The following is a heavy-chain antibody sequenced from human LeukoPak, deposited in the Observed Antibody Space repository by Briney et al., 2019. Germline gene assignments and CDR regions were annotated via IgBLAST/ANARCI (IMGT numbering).Heavy chain of an antibody. D-gene: IGHD3-10*01. J-gene: IGHJ4*02. V-gene: IGHV3-15*01. CDR1: GLTFSNAW. CDR2: IKRKSDGGTA. Sequence: KPGGSLRLSCAASGLTFSNAWMIWVRQAPGKGLEWVGHIKRKSDGGTADYAAPVKGRFTISRDDSEDTLYLQMNSLNTDDTAVYYCTTPLNFYGSGRRGFPYYWGQGTLVTVSS. CDR3: TTPLNFYGSGRRGFPYY.